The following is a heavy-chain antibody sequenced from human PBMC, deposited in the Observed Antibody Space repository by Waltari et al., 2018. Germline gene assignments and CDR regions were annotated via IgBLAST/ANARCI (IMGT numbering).Heavy chain of an antibody. J-gene: IGHJ4*02. Sequence: ELQLVESGGGLVQPGGSLRLSCAAYGFTLSDPWMHWVRQAPGKGLVLVSRSNREGRSTSYADFVKGRFTISRDNAKNTLYLQMNSLRAEDTAVYYCARNSKDWRSDGGLDYWGQGTLVTVSS. D-gene: IGHD3-16*01. CDR2: SNREGRST. CDR1: GFTLSDPW. V-gene: IGHV3-74*01. CDR3: ARNSKDWRSDGGLDY.